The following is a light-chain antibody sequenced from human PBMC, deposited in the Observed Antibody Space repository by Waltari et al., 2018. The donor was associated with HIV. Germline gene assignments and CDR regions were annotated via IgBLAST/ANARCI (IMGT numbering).Light chain of an antibody. J-gene: IGLJ1*01. CDR3: SSYTSSSTHV. Sequence: QSALTQPASVSASPGQSITISCTGTHSDVGGYNYVSWYRQHPGDAPNVIIYAVNRRPSGVSNRFTASKSGNTASLAISGLQPEDEADYFCSSYTSSSTHVFGPGTKVTVL. V-gene: IGLV2-14*03. CDR1: HSDVGGYNY. CDR2: AVN.